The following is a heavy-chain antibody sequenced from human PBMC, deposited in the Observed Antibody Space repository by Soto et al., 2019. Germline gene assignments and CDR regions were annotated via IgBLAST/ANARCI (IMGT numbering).Heavy chain of an antibody. CDR1: GYSFTTYG. J-gene: IGHJ4*02. V-gene: IGHV1-18*01. D-gene: IGHD3-22*01. CDR2: ISPYNGKT. CDR3: ARPYDRSQSPRFDY. Sequence: ASVKVSCKASGYSFTTYGIFWVRQAPGQGLEWMGWISPYNGKTNYAQNLQGRVSMTTDTSTTTAYMELRSLRSDDTAVYSCARPYDRSQSPRFDYWGQGTLVTVSS.